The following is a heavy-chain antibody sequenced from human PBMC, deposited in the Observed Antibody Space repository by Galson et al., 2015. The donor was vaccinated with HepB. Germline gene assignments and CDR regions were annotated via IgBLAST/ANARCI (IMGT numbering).Heavy chain of an antibody. CDR3: ARSGLPLVAATVNWFDP. V-gene: IGHV1-8*01. CDR2: MNPNSGNT. D-gene: IGHD2-15*01. CDR1: GYTFTSYD. J-gene: IGHJ5*02. Sequence: SVKVSCKASGYTFTSYDINWVRQATGQGLEWMGWMNPNSGNTGYAQKFQGRVTMTRNTSISTAYMELSSLRSEDTAVYYCARSGLPLVAATVNWFDPWGQGTLVTVSS.